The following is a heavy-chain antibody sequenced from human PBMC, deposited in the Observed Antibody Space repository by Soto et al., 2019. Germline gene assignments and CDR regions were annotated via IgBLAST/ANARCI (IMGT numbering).Heavy chain of an antibody. J-gene: IGHJ1*01. Sequence: EVQLVESGGGLVKPGGSLRLSCAASGFTFTNAWMSWVRQAPGKGLEWVGRIKSKTDGGTTDYASPVKGRFTISRDDSKNTLDLQMNSLKPEDTAVYYCSTARVTYGAEYFQHWGEGILVTVSS. V-gene: IGHV3-15*01. CDR1: GFTFTNAW. D-gene: IGHD4-17*01. CDR3: STARVTYGAEYFQH. CDR2: IKSKTDGGTT.